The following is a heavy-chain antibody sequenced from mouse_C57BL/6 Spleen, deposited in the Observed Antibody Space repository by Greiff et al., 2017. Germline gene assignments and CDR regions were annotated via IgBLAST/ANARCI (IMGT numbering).Heavy chain of an antibody. D-gene: IGHD1-1*01. J-gene: IGHJ4*01. CDR2: IDPSDSYT. CDR1: GYTFTSYW. CDR3: ARFTTVDYAMDY. Sequence: QVQLQQPGAELVMPGASVKLSCKASGYTFTSYWMPWVKQRPGQGLEWIGEIDPSDSYTNYNQKFKGKSTLTVDKSSSTAYMQLSSLTSEDSAVYYCARFTTVDYAMDYWGQGTSVTVSS. V-gene: IGHV1-69*01.